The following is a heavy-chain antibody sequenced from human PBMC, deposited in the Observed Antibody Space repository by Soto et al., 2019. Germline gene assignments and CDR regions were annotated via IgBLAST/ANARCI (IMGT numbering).Heavy chain of an antibody. Sequence: LHSPCNGSGYSFTSYWLSWVRQMHGKGLEWVGKIDPSDSDTNYSTSFQGHVTISADKSISTAYLQWSSLKASDTAMYYCARRMAAEQLASESVKDVSSQG. CDR2: IDPSDSDT. V-gene: IGHV5-10-1*01. CDR3: ARRMAAEQLASESVKDV. CDR1: GYSFTSYW. J-gene: IGHJ3*01. D-gene: IGHD1-1*01.